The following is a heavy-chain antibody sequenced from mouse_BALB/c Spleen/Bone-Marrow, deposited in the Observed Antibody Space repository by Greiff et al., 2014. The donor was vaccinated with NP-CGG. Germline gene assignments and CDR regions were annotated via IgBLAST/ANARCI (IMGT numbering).Heavy chain of an antibody. Sequence: QVQLQQSGAELVRPGASVKLSCKASGYAFTSYWMNWVKQRPEQGLEWIGRIDPYDNETQYNQKFKDKAILTVDKSSSTAYMQFSSLTSEDSAVYYCAREDLYYFDYWGQGTTLTVSS. V-gene: IGHV1-52*01. CDR2: IDPYDNET. CDR3: AREDLYYFDY. CDR1: GYAFTSYW. J-gene: IGHJ2*01.